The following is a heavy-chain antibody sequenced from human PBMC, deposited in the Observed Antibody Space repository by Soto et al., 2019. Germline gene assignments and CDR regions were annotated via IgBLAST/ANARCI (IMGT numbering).Heavy chain of an antibody. V-gene: IGHV4-31*03. CDR1: GGSISSGGYY. J-gene: IGHJ6*02. CDR3: AREHLGGGYSYGAPIQSYYCYGMDV. Sequence: SETLSLTCTVSGGSISSGGYYWSWIRQHPGKGLEWIGYIYYSGSTYYNPSLKSRVTISVDTSKNQFSLKLSSVTAADTAVYYCAREHLGGGYSYGAPIQSYYCYGMDVWGQGTTVTVSS. D-gene: IGHD5-18*01. CDR2: IYYSGST.